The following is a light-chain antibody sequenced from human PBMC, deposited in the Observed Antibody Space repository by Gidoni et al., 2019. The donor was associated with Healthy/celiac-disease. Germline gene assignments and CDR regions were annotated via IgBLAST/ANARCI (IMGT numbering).Light chain of an antibody. CDR3: QQYGSSPYT. J-gene: IGKJ2*01. CDR2: GAS. CDR1: QSVSSSY. Sequence: PGERATLSCRASQSVSSSYLAWYQQKPGQAPRRLIYGASSRATVIPDRFSGSGSGTDFTLTISRLEPEDFAVYYCQQYGSSPYTFXXXTKLEIK. V-gene: IGKV3-20*01.